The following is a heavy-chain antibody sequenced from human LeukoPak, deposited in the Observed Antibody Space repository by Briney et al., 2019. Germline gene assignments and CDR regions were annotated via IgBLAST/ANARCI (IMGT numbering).Heavy chain of an antibody. V-gene: IGHV3-9*01. Sequence: GGSLRLSCAASGFTFSDYSFDWVRQAPGKGLEWVSGLSWNSGSIGYADSVKGRFTISRDNAKNSLYLQMNSLRAEDTAWYYCAKDMGSASTGGFDPWGQGTLVTVSS. CDR3: AKDMGSASTGGFDP. J-gene: IGHJ5*02. D-gene: IGHD2-15*01. CDR2: LSWNSGSI. CDR1: GFTFSDYS.